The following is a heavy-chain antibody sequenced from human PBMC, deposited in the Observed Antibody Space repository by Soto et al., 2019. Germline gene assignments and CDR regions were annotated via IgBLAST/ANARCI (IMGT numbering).Heavy chain of an antibody. Sequence: SETLSLTCTVSGGSISSGGYYWSWIRQHPGKGLEWIGYIYYSGSTYYNPSLKSRVTISVDTSKNQFSLKLSSVTAADTAVYYCARTYVTYFVVVPAPQDHLDFCGQGTTVP. CDR3: ARTYVTYFVVVPAPQDHLDF. CDR2: IYYSGST. V-gene: IGHV4-31*03. D-gene: IGHD2-2*01. J-gene: IGHJ6*02. CDR1: GGSISSGGYY.